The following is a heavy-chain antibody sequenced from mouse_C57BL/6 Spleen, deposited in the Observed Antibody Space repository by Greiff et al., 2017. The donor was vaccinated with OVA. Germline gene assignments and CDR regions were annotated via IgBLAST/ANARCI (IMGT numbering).Heavy chain of an antibody. V-gene: IGHV1-55*01. Sequence: QVQLQQPGAELVKPGASVKMSCKASGYTFTSYWITWVKQRPGQGLEWIGDIYPGSGSTNYNEKFKSKATLTVDTSSSTAYMQLSSLTSEDSAVYYCARENGQLRLLDYWGQGTTLAVSS. CDR1: GYTFTSYW. J-gene: IGHJ2*01. D-gene: IGHD3-2*02. CDR3: ARENGQLRLLDY. CDR2: IYPGSGST.